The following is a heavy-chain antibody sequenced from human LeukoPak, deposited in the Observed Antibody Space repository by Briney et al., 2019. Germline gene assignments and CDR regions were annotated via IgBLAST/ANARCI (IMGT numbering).Heavy chain of an antibody. D-gene: IGHD3-9*01. CDR2: IHYSGST. CDR1: GGSIXSYY. J-gene: IGHJ5*02. CDR3: ARLTGYSSESWFDP. Sequence: XXVSGGSIXSYYWSWIRQPPGKGLEWIGYIHYSGSTNYKASLKSRVSISVDTSKNQFSLKLSSVTAADTAVYYCARLTGYSSESWFDPWGQGTLVTVSS. V-gene: IGHV4-59*01.